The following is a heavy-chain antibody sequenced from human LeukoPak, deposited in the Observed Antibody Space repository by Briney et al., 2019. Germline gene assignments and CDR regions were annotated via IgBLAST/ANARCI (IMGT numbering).Heavy chain of an antibody. CDR3: ARVGSATVNNWFDP. V-gene: IGHV3-48*02. CDR2: ISSSGSTI. CDR1: GFTFSTYS. D-gene: IGHD4-17*01. Sequence: GGSLRLSCAASGFTFSTYSMHWVRQAPGEGLEWVSYISSSGSTIYYADSVKGRFAISRDNAKNSLCLQMNSLRDEDTAVYYCARVGSATVNNWFDPWGQGTLVTVSS. J-gene: IGHJ5*02.